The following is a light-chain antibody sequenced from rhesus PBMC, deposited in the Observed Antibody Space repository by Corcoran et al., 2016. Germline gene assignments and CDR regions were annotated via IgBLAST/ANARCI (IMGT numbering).Light chain of an antibody. V-gene: IGKV1-74*01. CDR1: ENVNNY. J-gene: IGKJ3*01. CDR2: KAS. Sequence: IQMTQSPSSLSASVGDRVTITCRASENVNNYLNWYQPKPGKAPKLLIYKASTLQSGVPSRFSGSGSGTDYTFTISSLQPEDVATYYCQHGYGTPFTFGPGTKLDIK. CDR3: QHGYGTPFT.